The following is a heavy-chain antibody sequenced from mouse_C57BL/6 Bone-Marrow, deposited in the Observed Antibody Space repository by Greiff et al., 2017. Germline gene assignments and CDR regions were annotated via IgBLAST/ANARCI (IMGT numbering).Heavy chain of an antibody. CDR2: IYPTSGRT. J-gene: IGHJ2*01. CDR1: GYTFTSYW. V-gene: IGHV1-55*01. D-gene: IGHD4-1*01. Sequence: VQLQQPGAELVKPGASVKMSCKASGYTFTSYWITWVKQRPGQGLEWIGDIYPTSGRTNYNEKFKSKAILTVDTSSNTAYMQLSSLKSEDSAVFYCARSGPLGRSFDYWGQGTTLTVSS. CDR3: ARSGPLGRSFDY.